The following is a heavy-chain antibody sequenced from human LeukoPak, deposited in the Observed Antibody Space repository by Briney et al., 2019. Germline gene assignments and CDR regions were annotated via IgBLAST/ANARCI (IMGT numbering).Heavy chain of an antibody. D-gene: IGHD4-23*01. Sequence: GESLKISCTASGFSSSRFAFHWVRHTPDKGLEWVAIISYDGKTIYYADSLEGRFTISRDDSKNTVSLQMNSLRVEDTAMYYCTMEYGNSGFDYRGRGTRVTVSS. J-gene: IGHJ4*02. CDR2: ISYDGKTI. CDR3: TMEYGNSGFDY. CDR1: GFSSSRFA. V-gene: IGHV3-30*04.